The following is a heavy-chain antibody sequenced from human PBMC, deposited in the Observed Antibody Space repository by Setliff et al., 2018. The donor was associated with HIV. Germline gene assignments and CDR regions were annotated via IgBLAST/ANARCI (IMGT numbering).Heavy chain of an antibody. D-gene: IGHD3-10*01. CDR1: GGTFSNYA. J-gene: IGHJ2*01. CDR2: IIPIFGST. CDR3: ARDDHYYDAGSFYSDWYFDL. V-gene: IGHV1-69*13. Sequence: SVKVSCKASGGTFSNYAISWVRQAPGQGLEWMGGIIPIFGSTKYAQKFQDRVIITADESTHTADMELSSLRSEDTAVYYCARDDHYYDAGSFYSDWYFDLWGRGTLVTVSS.